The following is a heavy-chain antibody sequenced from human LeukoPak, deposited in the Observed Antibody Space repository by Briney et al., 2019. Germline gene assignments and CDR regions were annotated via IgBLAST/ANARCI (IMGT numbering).Heavy chain of an antibody. CDR3: ARERLRGFDP. J-gene: IGHJ5*02. CDR1: GFTFSSYW. V-gene: IGHV3-74*01. D-gene: IGHD5-18*01. Sequence: PGGSLRLSCEASGFTFSSYWMHWVRQAPGKGLVWVSRIKTDGSSTSYADSVKGRFTISRDNAKNTLYLQMNSLRAEDTAVYYCARERLRGFDPWGQGTLVTVSS. CDR2: IKTDGSST.